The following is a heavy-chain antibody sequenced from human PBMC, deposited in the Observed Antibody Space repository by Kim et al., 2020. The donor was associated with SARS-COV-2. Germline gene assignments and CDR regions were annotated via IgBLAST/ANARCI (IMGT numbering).Heavy chain of an antibody. D-gene: IGHD2-8*01. Sequence: GGSLRLSCAASGFSFSNYAMNWVRQAPGKGLEWVSAISVGTGSTYYADSVKGRFTISRDNSKSTLSLQMSSLRAEDTAVYYCATAVSQTYYYGRDVWGQGTTVTVAS. V-gene: IGHV3-23*01. CDR1: GFSFSNYA. CDR3: ATAVSQTYYYGRDV. CDR2: ISVGTGST. J-gene: IGHJ6*02.